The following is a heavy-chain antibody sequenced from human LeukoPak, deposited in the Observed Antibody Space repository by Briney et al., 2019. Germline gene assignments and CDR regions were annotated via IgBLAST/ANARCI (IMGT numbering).Heavy chain of an antibody. Sequence: SVKVSCKASGGTFSSYAISWVRQAPGQGLEWMGGIIPIFGTANYAQKFQGRVTITADESTSTAYMELSSLRSEGTAVYYCARGGITFGGVIVIPFDYWGQGTLVTVSS. CDR2: IIPIFGTA. CDR1: GGTFSSYA. V-gene: IGHV1-69*01. CDR3: ARGGITFGGVIVIPFDY. J-gene: IGHJ4*02. D-gene: IGHD3-16*02.